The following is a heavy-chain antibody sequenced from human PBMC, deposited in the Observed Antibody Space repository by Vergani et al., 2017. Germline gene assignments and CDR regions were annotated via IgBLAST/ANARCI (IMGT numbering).Heavy chain of an antibody. CDR3: AKDGGDNWNDVRGVYY. D-gene: IGHD1-20*01. CDR1: GFTFSSYA. V-gene: IGHV3-23*01. CDR2: ISGSGGST. J-gene: IGHJ4*02. Sequence: EVQLLESGGGLVQPGGSLRLSCAASGFTFSSYAMSWGRQAPGKGLAWVSAISGSGGSTYYADSVKGRFTISRDNSKNTLYLQMNSMRAEDTAVYYCAKDGGDNWNDVRGVYYGGQATLVTVSA.